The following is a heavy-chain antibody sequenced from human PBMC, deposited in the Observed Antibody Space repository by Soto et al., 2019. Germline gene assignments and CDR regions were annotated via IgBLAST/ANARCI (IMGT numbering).Heavy chain of an antibody. Sequence: ASVKVPCKASGYTFTSYYMHWVRQAPGQGLEWMGIINPSGGSTSYAQKFQGRVTMTRDTSTSTVYMELSSLRSEDTAVYYCARDPRGVGSGELPPYHFDYWGQGTLVTVSS. CDR3: ARDPRGVGSGELPPYHFDY. V-gene: IGHV1-46*01. J-gene: IGHJ4*02. D-gene: IGHD3-10*01. CDR2: INPSGGST. CDR1: GYTFTSYY.